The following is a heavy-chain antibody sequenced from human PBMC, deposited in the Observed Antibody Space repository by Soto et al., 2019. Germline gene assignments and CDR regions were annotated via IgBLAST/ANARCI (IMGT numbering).Heavy chain of an antibody. CDR2: IYYSGST. D-gene: IGHD4-4*01. CDR1: GGSISSGGYY. Sequence: QVQLQESGPGLVKPSQTLSLTCTVSGGSISSGGYYWSWIRQHPGKGLEWIGYIYYSGSTYYNPSLKSQVTLSVDTSKNQFSLKLSSVTAADTAVYYCARAHLRVTIEGYYYYGMDVWGQGTTVTVSS. CDR3: ARAHLRVTIEGYYYYGMDV. V-gene: IGHV4-31*01. J-gene: IGHJ6*02.